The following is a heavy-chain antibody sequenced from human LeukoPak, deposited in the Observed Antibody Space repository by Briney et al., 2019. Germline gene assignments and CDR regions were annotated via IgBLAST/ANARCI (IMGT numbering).Heavy chain of an antibody. V-gene: IGHV4-59*11. CDR1: GGSISGHY. Sequence: SKTLSLTCTVSGGSISGHYWGWIRQPPGKGLEWIGYVYYSGSTNYNPSLASRVTVSVATSRNQFSLKLTSVTAADTAVYYCARDLPGTSSFDYWGQGILVTVSP. CDR2: VYYSGST. CDR3: ARDLPGTSSFDY. D-gene: IGHD2-2*01. J-gene: IGHJ4*02.